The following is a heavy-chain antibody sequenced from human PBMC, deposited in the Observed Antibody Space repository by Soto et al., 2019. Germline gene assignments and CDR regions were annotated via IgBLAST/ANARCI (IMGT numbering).Heavy chain of an antibody. V-gene: IGHV4-34*01. Sequence: QVQLQQWGAGLLKPSETLSLTCAVYGGSFSGYYWSWIRQPPGKGLEWIGEINHSGSTNYNPSLKSRVTISVDTSKNQFSLKLSSVTAADTAVCYCARGRGCSGGSCYRRRGYYYGMDVWGQGTTVTVSS. CDR2: INHSGST. CDR3: ARGRGCSGGSCYRRRGYYYGMDV. D-gene: IGHD2-15*01. CDR1: GGSFSGYY. J-gene: IGHJ6*02.